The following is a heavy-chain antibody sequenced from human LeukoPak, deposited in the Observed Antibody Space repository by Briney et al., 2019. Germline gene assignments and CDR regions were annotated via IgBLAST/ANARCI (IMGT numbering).Heavy chain of an antibody. V-gene: IGHV3-53*01. CDR3: AKEPGYYGSGSYWGY. Sequence: PGGSLRLSCAASGFTVSSNYMSWVRQAPGKGLEWVSVIYSGGSTYYADSVKGRFTISRDNSKNTLYLQMNSLRAEDTAVYYCAKEPGYYGSGSYWGYWGQGTLVTGSS. D-gene: IGHD3-10*01. J-gene: IGHJ4*02. CDR2: IYSGGST. CDR1: GFTVSSNY.